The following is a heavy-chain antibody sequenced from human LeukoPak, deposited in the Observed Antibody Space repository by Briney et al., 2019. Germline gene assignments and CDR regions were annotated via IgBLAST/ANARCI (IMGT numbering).Heavy chain of an antibody. V-gene: IGHV1-18*01. Sequence: ASVKVSCKASGYTLTSYGINWMRQAPGQGLEWMGWISTQSGNTNYAQKVQGRLTLTTDRSTNTAYMELRSLRSDDTAVYYCARGAYGDKWGQGTIVTVSS. CDR2: ISTQSGNT. CDR1: GYTLTSYG. D-gene: IGHD4-17*01. J-gene: IGHJ4*02. CDR3: ARGAYGDK.